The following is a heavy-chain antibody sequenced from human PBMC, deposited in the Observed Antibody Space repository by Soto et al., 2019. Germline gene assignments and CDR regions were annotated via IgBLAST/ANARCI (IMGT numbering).Heavy chain of an antibody. J-gene: IGHJ4*02. V-gene: IGHV3-30-3*01. Sequence: QVQLVESGGGVVQPGRSLRLSCAASGFTFSSYAMHWVRQAPGKGLEWVAVISYDGSNKYYADSVKGRFTISRDNSKNTLYLQMNSLRAEDTAVYYCARGDYDFWSGYSFDYWGQGTLVTVSS. CDR2: ISYDGSNK. CDR1: GFTFSSYA. CDR3: ARGDYDFWSGYSFDY. D-gene: IGHD3-3*01.